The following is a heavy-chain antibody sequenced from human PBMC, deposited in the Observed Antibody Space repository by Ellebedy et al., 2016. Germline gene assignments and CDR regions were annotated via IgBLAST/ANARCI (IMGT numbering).Heavy chain of an antibody. CDR2: ISAYNGNT. Sequence: ASVKVSCKASGYTFTSYGISWVRQAPGQGLEWMGWISAYNGNTNYAQKLQGRVTMTTDTSTSTAYMELRSLRSDDTAVYYCARGGYNWNGGKWEEYFQHWGQGTLVTVSS. CDR1: GYTFTSYG. J-gene: IGHJ1*01. CDR3: ARGGYNWNGGKWEEYFQH. V-gene: IGHV1-18*01. D-gene: IGHD1-1*01.